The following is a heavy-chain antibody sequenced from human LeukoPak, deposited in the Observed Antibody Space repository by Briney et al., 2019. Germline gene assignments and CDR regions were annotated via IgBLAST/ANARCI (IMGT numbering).Heavy chain of an antibody. CDR3: ARHEGYSSSWYDGMDV. CDR2: IYYSGST. V-gene: IGHV4-59*08. CDR1: GGSISSYY. Sequence: PSETLSLTCTVSGGSISSYYWSWIRQPPGKGLEWIGYIYYSGSTNYNPSLKSRVTISVDTSKNQFSLKLSSVTAAETAVYYCARHEGYSSSWYDGMDVWGQGTTVTVSS. D-gene: IGHD6-13*01. J-gene: IGHJ6*02.